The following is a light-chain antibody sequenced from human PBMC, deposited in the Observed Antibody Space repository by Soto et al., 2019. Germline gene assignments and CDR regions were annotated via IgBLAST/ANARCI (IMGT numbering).Light chain of an antibody. V-gene: IGKV4-1*01. CDR2: WAS. Sequence: DIVMTQSPDSLAVSLGERATINCKSSQSVLYSSNNKNYLAWYQQKPGQPPKLLIYWASTRESGVPDRFSGSGSGTDFTLTISRLQAEDVAVYYCQKYYRPWTFGQGTKVEIK. J-gene: IGKJ1*01. CDR3: QKYYRPWT. CDR1: QSVLYSSNNKNY.